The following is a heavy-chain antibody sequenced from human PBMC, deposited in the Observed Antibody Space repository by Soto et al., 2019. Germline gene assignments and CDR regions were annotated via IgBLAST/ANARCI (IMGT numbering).Heavy chain of an antibody. Sequence: PSETLSLTCTVSVGSISSGGYYWSWIRQHPGKGLEWIGYIYYSGSTYYNPSLKSRVTISVDTSKNQFSLKLSSVTAADTAVYYCARDWGITPGDAFDIWGQGTMVTVSS. J-gene: IGHJ3*02. CDR2: IYYSGST. V-gene: IGHV4-31*03. D-gene: IGHD3-10*01. CDR1: VGSISSGGYY. CDR3: ARDWGITPGDAFDI.